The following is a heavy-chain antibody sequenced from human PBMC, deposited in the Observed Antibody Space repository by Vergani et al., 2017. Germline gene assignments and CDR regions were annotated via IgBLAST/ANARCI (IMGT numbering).Heavy chain of an antibody. Sequence: QVQLQESGPGLVKPSETLSLTCTVSGGSISSYYWSWIRQPAGKGLEWIGSIYYSGSTYYNPSLKSRVTISVDTSKNQFSLKLSSVTAADTAVYYCARHPGGIQLWSLYYFDYWGQGTLVTVSS. V-gene: IGHV4-59*05. J-gene: IGHJ4*02. D-gene: IGHD5-18*01. CDR3: ARHPGGIQLWSLYYFDY. CDR1: GGSISSYY. CDR2: IYYSGST.